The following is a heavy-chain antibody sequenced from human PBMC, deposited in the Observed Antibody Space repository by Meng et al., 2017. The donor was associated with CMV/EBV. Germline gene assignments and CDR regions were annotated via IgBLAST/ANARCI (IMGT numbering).Heavy chain of an antibody. D-gene: IGHD6-13*01. CDR2: IIPSFGTA. V-gene: IGHV1-69*01. J-gene: IGHJ4*02. Sequence: KVCCKASGGTFSRYAISWVRQAHGQGLEWMGGIIPSFGTANYAQKFQGRVTITADESTRTAYMELSSLRSEDTAVYYCARGSAGSFDYWGQGTLVTVSS. CDR3: ARGSAGSFDY. CDR1: GGTFSRYA.